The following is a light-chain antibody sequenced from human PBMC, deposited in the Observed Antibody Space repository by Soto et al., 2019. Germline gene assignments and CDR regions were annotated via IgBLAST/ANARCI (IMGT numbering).Light chain of an antibody. CDR2: DAS. CDR1: QSVSTD. CDR3: QHPPTS. J-gene: IGKJ4*01. V-gene: IGKV3-11*01. Sequence: EIVITQSPATLSVSLRQRPTISCRASQSVSTDLAWYQQKPGQAPRLLIYDASNRATGIPVRFAGSGSGTDFALTISSLEPEDFVLYYCQHPPTSFGGGTKVDIK.